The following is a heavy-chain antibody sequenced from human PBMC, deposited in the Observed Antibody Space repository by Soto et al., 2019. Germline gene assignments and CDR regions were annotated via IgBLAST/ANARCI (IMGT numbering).Heavy chain of an antibody. CDR1: GGTFSSYA. CDR3: ARSRYYYDSSGPDY. V-gene: IGHV1-69*13. D-gene: IGHD3-22*01. CDR2: IIPIFGTA. J-gene: IGHJ4*02. Sequence: SVKVSCKASGGTFSSYAISWVRQAPGQGLEWMGGIIPIFGTANYAQKFQGRVTITADESTSTAYMELSSLRSEDTAVYYCARSRYYYDSSGPDYWGQGTLVTVSS.